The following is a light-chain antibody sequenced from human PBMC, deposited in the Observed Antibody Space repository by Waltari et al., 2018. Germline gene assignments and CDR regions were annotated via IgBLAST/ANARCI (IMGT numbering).Light chain of an antibody. J-gene: IGKJ1*01. CDR2: GAS. Sequence: RATLSCGASQSVSRTLAWYQQKPGQAPKLLIYGASIRATGIPDRFTGSGSGTDFSLTISSLEPEDFAIYFCQHYVRLPATFGQGTKVEIK. CDR3: QHYVRLPAT. V-gene: IGKV3-20*01. CDR1: QSVSRT.